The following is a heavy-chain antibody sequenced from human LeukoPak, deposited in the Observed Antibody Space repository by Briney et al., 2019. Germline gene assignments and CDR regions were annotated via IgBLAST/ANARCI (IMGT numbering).Heavy chain of an antibody. Sequence: GGSLRLSCAASGFTFSSDAMSWVRLAPGKGLESVSVISDSGGGTYYADSVKGRFTISRDNSNNTLYLQINSLRAEDTAVYYCAKDGAAWYTGAFDIWGQGTMVIVSS. D-gene: IGHD6-25*01. CDR3: AKDGAAWYTGAFDI. J-gene: IGHJ3*02. CDR2: ISDSGGGT. CDR1: GFTFSSDA. V-gene: IGHV3-23*01.